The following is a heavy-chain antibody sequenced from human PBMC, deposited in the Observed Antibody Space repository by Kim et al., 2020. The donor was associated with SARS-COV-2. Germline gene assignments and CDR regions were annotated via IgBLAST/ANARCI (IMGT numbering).Heavy chain of an antibody. CDR1: GFTFSSYG. CDR3: AKVGSFGEYYYDSSGYPEY. V-gene: IGHV3-30*18. J-gene: IGHJ4*02. CDR2: ISYDGSNK. Sequence: GGSLRLSCAASGFTFSSYGMHWVRQAPGKGLEWVAVISYDGSNKYYADSVKGRFTISRDNSKNTLYLQMNSLRAEDTAVYYCAKVGSFGEYYYDSSGYPEYWGQGTLVTVSS. D-gene: IGHD3-22*01.